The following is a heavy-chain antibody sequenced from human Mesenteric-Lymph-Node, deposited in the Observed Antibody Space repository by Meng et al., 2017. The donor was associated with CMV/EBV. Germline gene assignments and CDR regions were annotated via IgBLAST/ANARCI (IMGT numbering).Heavy chain of an antibody. CDR1: GASIRSGGFY. CDR3: ARAHGDH. V-gene: IGHV4-31*03. Sequence: SETLSLTCTVSGASIRSGGFYWNWIRQHPGKGLEWIGFVSYSADTHYNPSLKSRLTISVDTSKNQFSLNLTSVTAADTAVYFCARAHGDHWGQGTLVTVSS. CDR2: VSYSADT. J-gene: IGHJ4*02.